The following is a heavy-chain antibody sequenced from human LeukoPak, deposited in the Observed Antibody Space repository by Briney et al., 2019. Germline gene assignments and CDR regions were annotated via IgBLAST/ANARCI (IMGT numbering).Heavy chain of an antibody. D-gene: IGHD1-26*01. CDR1: GGTFSSYA. CDR3: ARGGATTLFDY. Sequence: ASVKVSCKASGGTFSSYAISWMRQAPGQGLEWMGIINPSGGSTSYAQKFQGRVTMTRDTSTSTVYMELSSLRSEDTAVYYCARGGATTLFDYWGQGTLVTVSS. CDR2: INPSGGST. J-gene: IGHJ4*02. V-gene: IGHV1-46*01.